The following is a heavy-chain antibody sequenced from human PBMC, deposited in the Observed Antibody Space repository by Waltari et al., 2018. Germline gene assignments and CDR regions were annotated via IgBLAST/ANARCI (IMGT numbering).Heavy chain of an antibody. V-gene: IGHV4-34*02. D-gene: IGHD3-3*01. CDR2: INDSGRT. CDR3: ARVFGYYYYYMDV. J-gene: IGHJ6*03. Sequence: QVQLQQWGAGLLKPSETLSLTCDVSGGSLSGYHWTWIRQPPGKGLEWIGEINDSGRTPYNPSLESRVTVSIDTANNQFSLSVRSVTAADTAVYYCARVFGYYYYYMDVWGKGTTVTISS. CDR1: GGSLSGYH.